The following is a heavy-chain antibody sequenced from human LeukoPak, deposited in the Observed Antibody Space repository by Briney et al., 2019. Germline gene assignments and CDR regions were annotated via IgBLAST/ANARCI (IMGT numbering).Heavy chain of an antibody. V-gene: IGHV4-59*12. J-gene: IGHJ4*02. CDR3: AREHEAQNGAYRVIDY. D-gene: IGHD2-8*01. CDR2: VYYSGST. Sequence: SGTPSLTCTVSGGSLSSYSWSWIRQPPGKGLEWIGYVYYSGSTNYNPSLKSRVTISVDTSKNQFSLKLSSVTAADAAVYYCAREHEAQNGAYRVIDYWGQGTLVTVSS. CDR1: GGSLSSYS.